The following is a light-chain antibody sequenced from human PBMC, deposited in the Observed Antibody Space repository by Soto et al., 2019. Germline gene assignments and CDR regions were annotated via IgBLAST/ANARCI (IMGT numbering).Light chain of an antibody. CDR3: QQFNSYPIT. CDR1: QGISSA. Sequence: AIKLTQSPSSLSASVGDRVTITCRASQGISSALAWYQQKPGKAPKLLIYDASSLESGVPSRFSGSGSGTDFTLTISSLQPEDFATYYCQQFNSYPITFGQWTRLEIK. CDR2: DAS. V-gene: IGKV1-13*02. J-gene: IGKJ5*01.